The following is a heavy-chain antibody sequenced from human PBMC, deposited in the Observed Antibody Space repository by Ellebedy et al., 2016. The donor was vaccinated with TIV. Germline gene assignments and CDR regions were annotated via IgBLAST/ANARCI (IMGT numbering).Heavy chain of an antibody. CDR1: GYTFTGYY. D-gene: IGHD2-15*01. J-gene: IGHJ6*02. Sequence: ASVKVSXXASGYTFTGYYMHWVRQAPGQGLEWMGWINPNSGGTNYAQKFQGRVTMTRDTSISTAYMELSRLRSDDTAVYYCARGGYCSGGSCYEAYYYGMDVWGQGTTVTVSS. CDR3: ARGGYCSGGSCYEAYYYGMDV. CDR2: INPNSGGT. V-gene: IGHV1-2*02.